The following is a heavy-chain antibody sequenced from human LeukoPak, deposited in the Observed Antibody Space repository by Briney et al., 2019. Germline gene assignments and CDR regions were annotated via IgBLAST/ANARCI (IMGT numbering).Heavy chain of an antibody. J-gene: IGHJ4*02. Sequence: ASVKVSCKASGYTFTSYDINWVRQATGQGLQCMAWMNPNSGKTGYAQKFQGRVTIPRNISISTVYMELSSLRSEDTAVYYCARGSGGQQLVNQAVAYWGQGHLVPVSS. CDR1: GYTFTSYD. CDR2: MNPNSGKT. V-gene: IGHV1-8*03. D-gene: IGHD6-13*01. CDR3: ARGSGGQQLVNQAVAY.